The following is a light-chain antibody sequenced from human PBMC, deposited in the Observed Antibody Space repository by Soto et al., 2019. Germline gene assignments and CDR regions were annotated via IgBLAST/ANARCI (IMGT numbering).Light chain of an antibody. Sequence: QSALTQPASVSGTPGQRVTISCSGGSSNIGSGTVNWYQQLPGTAPKPLIYNNNQRPSGVPDRFSGSKSGTSGSLAISGLQSEDEADYYCASWDDSLTGLYVFGTGTKVTVL. CDR3: ASWDDSLTGLYV. V-gene: IGLV1-44*01. J-gene: IGLJ1*01. CDR2: NNN. CDR1: SSNIGSGT.